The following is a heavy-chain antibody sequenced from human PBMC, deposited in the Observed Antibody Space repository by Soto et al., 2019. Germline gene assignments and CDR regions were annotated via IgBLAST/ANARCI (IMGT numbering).Heavy chain of an antibody. V-gene: IGHV3-53*01. J-gene: IGHJ5*02. CDR2: HYSGGST. Sequence: GSLRLSCAISCFSVSSNYLSWVRQAPGKGLEWASVHYSGGSTYYADSVQGRFTISRDKSNNTLYLQMRRVRAEDTAVYFCARHRHPRGTVGATSPLDPWGQGTQVTVSS. CDR3: ARHRHPRGTVGATSPLDP. CDR1: CFSVSSNY. D-gene: IGHD1-26*01.